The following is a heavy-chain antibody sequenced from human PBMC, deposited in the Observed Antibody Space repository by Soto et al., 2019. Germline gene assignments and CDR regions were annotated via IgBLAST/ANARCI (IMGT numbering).Heavy chain of an antibody. CDR1: GFTFSGYA. CDR2: ISGGGDAT. D-gene: IGHD3-10*01. V-gene: IGHV3-23*01. CDR3: ARKVSGSTGRPDLWYFDL. J-gene: IGHJ2*01. Sequence: EVQLLDSGGGLVQPGGSLRLSCAASGFTFSGYALTWVRQAPGKGLEWVSAISGGGDATFYADSVKGRFTISXXXXXXXXXXXXXTLRAEDTAVYYCARKVSGSTGRPDLWYFDLWGRGTLVTVSS.